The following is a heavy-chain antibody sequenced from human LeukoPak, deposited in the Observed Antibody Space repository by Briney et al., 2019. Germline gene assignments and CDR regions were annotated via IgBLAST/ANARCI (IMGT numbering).Heavy chain of an antibody. CDR3: ARARILVVTRQIRWFDP. CDR2: INHSGST. V-gene: IGHV4-34*01. CDR1: GGSFSGYY. D-gene: IGHD2-21*02. J-gene: IGHJ5*02. Sequence: PSETLSLTCAVYGGSFSGYYWSWIRQPPGKGLEWIGEINHSGSTNYNPSLKSRVTISVDTSKNQFSLKLSSVTAADTAVYYCARARILVVTRQIRWFDPWGQGTLVTVSS.